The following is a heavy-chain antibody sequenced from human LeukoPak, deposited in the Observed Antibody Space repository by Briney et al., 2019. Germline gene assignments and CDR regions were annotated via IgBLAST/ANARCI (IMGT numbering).Heavy chain of an antibody. Sequence: GGSLRLSCAASGFTFSNAWMSWVRQAPGKGLEWVGRIKSKTDGGTTDYAAPVKGRFTISRDDSKNTLYLQMNSLKTEDTAVYYCTTKDPVLRYFDWLLPWGQGTLVTVSS. J-gene: IGHJ4*02. CDR3: TTKDPVLRYFDWLLP. V-gene: IGHV3-15*01. CDR1: GFTFSNAW. D-gene: IGHD3-9*01. CDR2: IKSKTDGGTT.